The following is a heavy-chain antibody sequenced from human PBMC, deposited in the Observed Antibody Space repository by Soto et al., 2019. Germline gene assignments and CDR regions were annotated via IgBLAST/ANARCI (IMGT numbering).Heavy chain of an antibody. Sequence: SETLSLTCAVCGGSIKSAVDSCSWIRQPPGKVLEWIGYIYHSGRTYYNPSLKSRVTISLDRSNNHFSLKLSSVTAADTAVYYCARVPIYYDSSGYYHYGTFDIWGKGTMVTVSS. D-gene: IGHD3-22*01. CDR2: IYHSGRT. V-gene: IGHV4-30-2*01. J-gene: IGHJ3*02. CDR3: ARVPIYYDSSGYYHYGTFDI. CDR1: GGSIKSAVDS.